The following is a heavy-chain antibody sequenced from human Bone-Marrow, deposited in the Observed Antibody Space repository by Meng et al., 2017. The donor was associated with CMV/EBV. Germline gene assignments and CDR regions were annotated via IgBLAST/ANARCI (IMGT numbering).Heavy chain of an antibody. CDR1: GFTFSSYD. D-gene: IGHD5-12*01. CDR3: ARGLPGGIVATIYYYGMDV. CDR2: IGTAGDT. Sequence: GESLKISCAASGFTFSSYDMHWVRQATGKGLEWVSAIGTAGDTYYPGSVKGRFTISRENAKNSLYLQMNSLRAGDTAVYYCARGLPGGIVATIYYYGMDVWGQGPTVTVSS. V-gene: IGHV3-13*01. J-gene: IGHJ6*02.